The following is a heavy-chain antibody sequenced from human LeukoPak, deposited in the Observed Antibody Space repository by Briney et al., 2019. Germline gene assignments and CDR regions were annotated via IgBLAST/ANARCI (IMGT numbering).Heavy chain of an antibody. D-gene: IGHD1-14*01. CDR3: ARGPRNDP. CDR2: VHPNSGNT. Sequence: WASVKVSCKTSGYPFTTWEINWVRQAAGQGLEWMGWVHPNSGNTAYAQKFQGGVTMTRDTSIGTAYMELSGLRSDDTAVYFCARGPRNDPWGQGTLVTVSS. J-gene: IGHJ5*02. V-gene: IGHV1-8*01. CDR1: GYPFTTWE.